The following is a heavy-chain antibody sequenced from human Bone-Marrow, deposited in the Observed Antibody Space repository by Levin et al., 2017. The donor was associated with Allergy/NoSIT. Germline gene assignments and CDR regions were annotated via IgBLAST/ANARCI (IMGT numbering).Heavy chain of an antibody. V-gene: IGHV3-30-3*01. CDR2: ISYDGSNK. CDR1: GFTFSSYA. Sequence: PGGSLRLSCAASGFTFSSYAMHWVRQAPGKGLEWVAVISYDGSNKYYADSVKGRFTISRDNSKNTLYLLMNSLRAEDTAVYYCARDGVIVVVITPPNYYYYGMDVWGQGTTVTVSS. CDR3: ARDGVIVVVITPPNYYYYGMDV. D-gene: IGHD3-22*01. J-gene: IGHJ6*02.